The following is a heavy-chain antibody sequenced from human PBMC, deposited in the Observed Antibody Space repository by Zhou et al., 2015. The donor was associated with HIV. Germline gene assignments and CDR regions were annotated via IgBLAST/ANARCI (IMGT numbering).Heavy chain of an antibody. CDR1: GGTFSSYA. CDR3: ARRGVSGSGSYYPVGWFDP. CDR2: IIPIFGTA. J-gene: IGHJ5*02. Sequence: QVQLVQSGAEVKKPGSSVKVSCKASGGTFSSYAISWVRQAPGQGLEWMGGIIPIFGTANYAQKFQGRVTITADESTSTAYMELSSLRSEDTAVYYCARRGVSGSGSYYPVGWFDPWGQGTLVTVSS. V-gene: IGHV1-69*01. D-gene: IGHD3-10*01.